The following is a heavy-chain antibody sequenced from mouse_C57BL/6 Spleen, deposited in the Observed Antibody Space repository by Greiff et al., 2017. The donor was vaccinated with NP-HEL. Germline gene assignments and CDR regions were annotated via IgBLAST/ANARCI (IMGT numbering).Heavy chain of an antibody. CDR1: GFTFSDYG. J-gene: IGHJ3*01. V-gene: IGHV5-17*01. Sequence: EVQLVESGGGLVKPGGSLKLSCAASGFTFSDYGMHWVRQAPEKGLEWVAYISSGSSTIYYADTVKGRFTISRDIAKNTLFLQMTSLRSEDTAMYYCARDDGNYSWFAYWGKGTLVTVSA. D-gene: IGHD2-3*01. CDR2: ISSGSSTI. CDR3: ARDDGNYSWFAY.